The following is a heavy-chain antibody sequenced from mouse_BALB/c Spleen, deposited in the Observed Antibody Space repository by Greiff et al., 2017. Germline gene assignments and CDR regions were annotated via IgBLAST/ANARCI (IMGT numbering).Heavy chain of an antibody. D-gene: IGHD2-1*01. CDR2: ISYSGST. CDR1: GDSITSGY. CDR3: ARGYYGNSGYFDY. J-gene: IGHJ2*01. V-gene: IGHV3-8*02. Sequence: DVQLQESGPSLVKPSQTLSLTCSVTGDSITSGYWNWIRKFPGNKLEYMGYISYSGSTYYNPSLKSRISITRDTSKNQYYLQLNSVTTEDTATYYCARGYYGNSGYFDYWGQGTTLTVSS.